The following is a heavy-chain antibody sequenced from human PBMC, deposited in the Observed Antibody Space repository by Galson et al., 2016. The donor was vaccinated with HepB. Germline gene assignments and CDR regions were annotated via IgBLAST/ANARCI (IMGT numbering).Heavy chain of an antibody. Sequence: SVKVSCKASGYTFTAYYIHWVRQAPGQGLEWMGWINPNSGGTDFAQKFQGRVTMTRDTSINTAYMELSRLKSDDTAVYYCARGHYYDSRGYYYLLDYWGQGTLVTVSS. CDR3: ARGHYYDSRGYYYLLDY. J-gene: IGHJ4*02. CDR1: GYTFTAYY. V-gene: IGHV1-2*02. CDR2: INPNSGGT. D-gene: IGHD3-22*01.